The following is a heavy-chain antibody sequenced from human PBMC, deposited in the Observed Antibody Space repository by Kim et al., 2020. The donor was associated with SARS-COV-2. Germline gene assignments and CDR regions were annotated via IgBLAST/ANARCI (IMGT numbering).Heavy chain of an antibody. D-gene: IGHD1-26*01. CDR3: ARGPYSGSYYYIIGCDY. CDR2: MNPNSGNT. V-gene: IGHV1-8*01. J-gene: IGHJ4*02. CDR1: GYTFTSYD. Sequence: ASVKVSCKASGYTFTSYDINWVRQATGQGLEWMGWMNPNSGNTGYAQKFQGRVTMTRNTSISTAYMELSSLRSEDTAVYYCARGPYSGSYYYIIGCDYWGQGTLVTVSS.